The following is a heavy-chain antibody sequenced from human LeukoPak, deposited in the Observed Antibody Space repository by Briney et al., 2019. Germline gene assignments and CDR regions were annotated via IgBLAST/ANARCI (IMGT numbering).Heavy chain of an antibody. Sequence: PSETLSLTCAVYGGSFSGYYWSWIRQPPGKGLEWIGEINHSGSTNYNPSLKRRVTISVDTSKTQFSLKLSSVTAADTAVYYCARGLYGDYLDYWGEGALVTVSS. CDR1: GGSFSGYY. CDR3: ARGLYGDYLDY. J-gene: IGHJ4*02. CDR2: INHSGST. V-gene: IGHV4-34*01. D-gene: IGHD2-8*01.